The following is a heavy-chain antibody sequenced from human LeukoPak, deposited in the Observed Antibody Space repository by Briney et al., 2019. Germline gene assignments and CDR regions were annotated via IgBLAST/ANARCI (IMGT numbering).Heavy chain of an antibody. D-gene: IGHD2-15*01. V-gene: IGHV7-4-1*02. CDR2: IDTNTGKP. Sequence: GASVKVSCKASGYTFTNYPMNWVRQAPGQGLEWMGWIDTNTGKPTYAQGFTGRFVFSLDTPVTTAYLQISSLKGGDTAVYYCARDSYCSAGTCYSRVGYWGQGTLVIVSS. J-gene: IGHJ4*02. CDR3: ARDSYCSAGTCYSRVGY. CDR1: GYTFTNYP.